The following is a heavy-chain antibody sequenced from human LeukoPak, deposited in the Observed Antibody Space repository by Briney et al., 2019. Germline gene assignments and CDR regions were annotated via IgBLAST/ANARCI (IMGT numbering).Heavy chain of an antibody. V-gene: IGHV4-4*07. J-gene: IGHJ4*02. CDR2: IHASGSS. D-gene: IGHD3-22*01. CDR3: ARDGLYTYGYSYFDY. Sequence: SETLSLTCTVSGVSITSYHWSWIRQAAGKGLEWIGRIHASGSSNYNPSPKSRVTMSVDTSKNQFSLKLTSVTAADTAVYYCARDGLYTYGYSYFDYWGQGTLVTVSS. CDR1: GVSITSYH.